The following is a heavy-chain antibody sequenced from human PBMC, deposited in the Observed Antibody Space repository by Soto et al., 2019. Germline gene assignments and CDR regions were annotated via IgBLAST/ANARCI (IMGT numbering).Heavy chain of an antibody. CDR2: ISYDGNTK. CDR3: ARVFLDSGYDWGIDY. CDR1: GFTFSTYA. Sequence: PGGSLRLSCAASGFTFSTYAMHWVRQAPGKGLEWVAVISYDGNTKYYAGSVKGRFTLSRDNSKNTVYVQMNSLRAEDTAVYYCARVFLDSGYDWGIDYWGQGTLVTVSS. J-gene: IGHJ4*02. D-gene: IGHD5-12*01. V-gene: IGHV3-30-3*01.